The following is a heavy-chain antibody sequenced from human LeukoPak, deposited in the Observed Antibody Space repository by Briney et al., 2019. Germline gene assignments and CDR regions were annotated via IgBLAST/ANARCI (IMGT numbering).Heavy chain of an antibody. D-gene: IGHD1-1*01. CDR3: AGLRRERRGLSVDE. CDR1: GFPVSNNY. V-gene: IGHV3-66*01. CDR2: IYSDGSP. J-gene: IGHJ4*02. Sequence: GGSLRLTCAASGFPVSNNYMSWVRQAPGKGLEWVSVIYSDGSPYYADSVRGRFTISRDNSKNTLYLQMNSLRAEDTAVFYYAGLRRERRGLSVDEWGQGTRVTVSS.